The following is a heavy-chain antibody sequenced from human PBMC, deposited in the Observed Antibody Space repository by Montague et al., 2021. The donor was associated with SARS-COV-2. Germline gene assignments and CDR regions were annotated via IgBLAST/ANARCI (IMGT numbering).Heavy chain of an antibody. CDR3: ARAQNTCFIANCLNYFEV. D-gene: IGHD2-2*01. V-gene: IGHV4-59*01. CDR1: GGSISSYY. Sequence: SETLSLTCEVSGGSISSYYWSWIRQSPGKGLEWIGYVHYTGSTKYNPSLKTRVTLSLDTPKKHCSLKLKSVTAADTAVYYCARAQNTCFIANCLNYFEVCGLGALVTVSS. J-gene: IGHJ4*02. CDR2: VHYTGST.